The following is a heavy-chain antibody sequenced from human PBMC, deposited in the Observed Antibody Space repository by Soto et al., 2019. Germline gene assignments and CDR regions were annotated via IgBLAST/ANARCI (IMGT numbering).Heavy chain of an antibody. CDR1: GGSIRSTGFH. J-gene: IGHJ5*02. Sequence: SETLSLTCTVSGGSIRSTGFHWSWIRQHPGKGLEWIVYSYYSGRTNYNPSLLSRVTISADTSKNQFSLHLTSVTAADTAVYNCDGVRGPYWGGECYPPKANWFDHWGKVTLVTVAS. CDR2: SYYSGRT. V-gene: IGHV4-31*03. CDR3: DGVRGPYWGGECYPPKANWFDH. D-gene: IGHD2-21*01.